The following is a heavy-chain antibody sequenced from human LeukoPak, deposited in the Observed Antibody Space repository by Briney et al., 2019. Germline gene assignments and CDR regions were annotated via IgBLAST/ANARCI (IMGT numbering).Heavy chain of an antibody. Sequence: ASVKVSCKASGYTFTSYYMHWMRQAPGQGLEWMGIINPSGGSTSYAQKFQGRVTMTSDTSTSTVYMELSSLISEDTAVYYCEREYTDALDYWGQGTLVTVSS. CDR1: GYTFTSYY. J-gene: IGHJ4*02. CDR3: EREYTDALDY. CDR2: INPSGGST. D-gene: IGHD5-18*01. V-gene: IGHV1-46*01.